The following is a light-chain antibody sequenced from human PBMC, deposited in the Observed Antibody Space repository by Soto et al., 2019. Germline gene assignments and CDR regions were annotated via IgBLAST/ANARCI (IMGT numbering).Light chain of an antibody. CDR2: EVS. CDR3: SSHAGSNIVV. J-gene: IGLJ2*01. Sequence: QSVLTQPPSASGSPGQSVTISCTGTSSDVGGYNSVSWYQQHPGKAPKLMIYEVSKRPSGVPARFSGSKSGNTASLTVSRLQAEDEAHYYCSSHAGSNIVVFGGGTKLTVL. CDR1: SSDVGGYNS. V-gene: IGLV2-8*01.